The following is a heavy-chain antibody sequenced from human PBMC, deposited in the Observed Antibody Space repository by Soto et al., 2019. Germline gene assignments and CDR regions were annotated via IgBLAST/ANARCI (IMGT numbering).Heavy chain of an antibody. V-gene: IGHV1-18*01. CDR3: ARDDHGSYHALTGTYVRSDYYYYYGMDV. D-gene: IGHD3-9*01. CDR1: GYTFSDYG. J-gene: IGHJ6*02. CDR2: VSAYNGNT. Sequence: QVLLVQSGAEVKKPGASVKVSCKTSGYTFSDYGISWVRQAPGQGLQWMGWVSAYNGNTNYAQNIQGRVTMSTDTSTSTAYMELRSLRSDDTAVYYCARDDHGSYHALTGTYVRSDYYYYYGMDVWGQGTMVTVSS.